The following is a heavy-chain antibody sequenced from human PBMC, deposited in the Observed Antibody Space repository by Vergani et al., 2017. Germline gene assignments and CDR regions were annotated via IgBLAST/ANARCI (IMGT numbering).Heavy chain of an antibody. V-gene: IGHV1-69*13. J-gene: IGHJ4*02. CDR1: GGTFSSYA. CDR2: IIPIFGTA. CDR3: ALSGWYDYGGNSLDE. Sequence: QVQLVQSGAEVKKPGSSVKVSCKASGGTFSSYAISWARQAPGQGLEWMGRIIPIFGTANYAQKFQGRVTSTADESTSTAYMELSSLRSEDTAVYYCALSGWYDYGGNSLDEWGQGTLVTVSS. D-gene: IGHD4-23*01.